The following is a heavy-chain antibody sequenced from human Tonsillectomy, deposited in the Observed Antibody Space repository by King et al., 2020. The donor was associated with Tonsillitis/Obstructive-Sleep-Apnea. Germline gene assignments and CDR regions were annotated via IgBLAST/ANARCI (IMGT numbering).Heavy chain of an antibody. CDR3: ARDGGYYSGSGSYSTWFDP. CDR2: IHHSGST. D-gene: IGHD3-10*01. CDR1: GGSISSSNW. V-gene: IGHV4-4*02. Sequence: VQLQESGPGLVQPSGTLSLTCAVSGGSISSSNWWNWVRQPPGKGLEWIGEIHHSGSTNYNPSLKSRVTMSVDNSKNEFSLKLSSVTAADTAVYYCARDGGYYSGSGSYSTWFDPWGQGTLVTVSS. J-gene: IGHJ5*02.